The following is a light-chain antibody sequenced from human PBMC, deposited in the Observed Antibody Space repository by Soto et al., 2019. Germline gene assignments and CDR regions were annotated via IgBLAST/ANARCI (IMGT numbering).Light chain of an antibody. J-gene: IGLJ2*01. Sequence: QSALTQPPSVSGSPGQSVTISCTGTSSDVGSYNRVSWYQQPPGTAPKLMIYEVSYRPSGVPDRFSGSKSGNTASLTISGLQAEDEADYYCTLYTSSSIVVFGGGTKGTVL. CDR1: SSDVGSYNR. CDR2: EVS. V-gene: IGLV2-18*01. CDR3: TLYTSSSIVV.